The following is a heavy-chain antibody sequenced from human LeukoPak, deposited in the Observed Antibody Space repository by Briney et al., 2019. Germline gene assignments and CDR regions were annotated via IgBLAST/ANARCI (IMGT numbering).Heavy chain of an antibody. V-gene: IGHV1-8*01. D-gene: IGHD3-22*01. CDR3: ARASIAMIVVVPYYFDY. CDR1: GYTFTSYG. Sequence: GASVKVSCKASGYTFTSYGINWVRQATGQGLEWMGWMNPNSGNTGYAQKFQGRVTMTRNTSISTAYMELSSLRSEDTAVSYCARASIAMIVVVPYYFDYWGQGTLVTVSS. CDR2: MNPNSGNT. J-gene: IGHJ4*02.